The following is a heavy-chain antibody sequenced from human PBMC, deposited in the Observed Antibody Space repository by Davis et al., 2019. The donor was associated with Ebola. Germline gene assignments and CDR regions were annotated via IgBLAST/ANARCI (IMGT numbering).Heavy chain of an antibody. V-gene: IGHV1-2*02. CDR3: ARRKRDIVAGPSWFDP. D-gene: IGHD2-15*01. J-gene: IGHJ5*02. Sequence: ASVKVSCKASGYTFTGYYMHWVRQAPGQGLEWMGWINPNSGGTNYAQKLQGRVTMTTDTSTSTAYMELRSLRSDDTAVYYCARRKRDIVAGPSWFDPWGQGTLVTVSS. CDR1: GYTFTGYY. CDR2: INPNSGGT.